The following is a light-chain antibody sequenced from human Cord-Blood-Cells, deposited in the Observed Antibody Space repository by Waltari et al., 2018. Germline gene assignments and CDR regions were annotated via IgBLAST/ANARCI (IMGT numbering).Light chain of an antibody. Sequence: DIQMTQSPSSLSASVGARVTITCQASQDISNYLNWYQQKPGKAPKLLIYDASNLETGVPSRFSGSGSGTDFTFTISSLQPEDIATYYCQQYDNLPPLTFGGGTKVGIK. CDR1: QDISNY. CDR2: DAS. CDR3: QQYDNLPPLT. V-gene: IGKV1-33*01. J-gene: IGKJ4*01.